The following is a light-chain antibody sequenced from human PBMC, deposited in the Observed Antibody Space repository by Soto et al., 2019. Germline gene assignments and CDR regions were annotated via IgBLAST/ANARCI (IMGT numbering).Light chain of an antibody. CDR2: GAS. Sequence: EIVMTQSPATLSASPGERATLSCRASQSVSTNLAWYQQKPGQAPRLLIYGASTRATGIPARISGSGSGTDFTLTITSLQSEDFALYYCQQYNKWRTFGQGTKVEIK. CDR1: QSVSTN. CDR3: QQYNKWRT. J-gene: IGKJ1*01. V-gene: IGKV3-15*01.